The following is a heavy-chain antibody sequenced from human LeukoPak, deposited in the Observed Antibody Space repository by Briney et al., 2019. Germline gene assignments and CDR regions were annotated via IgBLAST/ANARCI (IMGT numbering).Heavy chain of an antibody. Sequence: GGSLRLSCTASGFIFSSYTMSWVRQAPGRGLEWVSTISGSGDNSYYADSVKGRFAISRDNSKNTLYLQMNSLRAEDTAVYYCAKDPYSSGWYRFDYWGQGTLVTVSS. CDR2: ISGSGDNS. CDR3: AKDPYSSGWYRFDY. V-gene: IGHV3-23*01. CDR1: GFIFSSYT. D-gene: IGHD6-19*01. J-gene: IGHJ4*02.